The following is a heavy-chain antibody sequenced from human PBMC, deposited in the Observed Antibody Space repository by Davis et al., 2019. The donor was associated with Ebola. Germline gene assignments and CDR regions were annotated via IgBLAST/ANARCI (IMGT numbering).Heavy chain of an antibody. Sequence: GGSLRLSCAASGFTFSGSAMHWVRQASGKGLEWVGRIRSKANSYATAYAASVKGRFTISRDDSKNTAYRQMNSLKTEDTAVYYCAKSGLSFGVVKYHYGMDVWGKGTTVTVSS. CDR1: GFTFSGSA. V-gene: IGHV3-73*01. J-gene: IGHJ6*04. CDR2: IRSKANSYAT. D-gene: IGHD3-3*01. CDR3: AKSGLSFGVVKYHYGMDV.